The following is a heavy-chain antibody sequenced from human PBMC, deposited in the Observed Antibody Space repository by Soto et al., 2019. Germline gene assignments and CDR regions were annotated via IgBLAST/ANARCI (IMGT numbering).Heavy chain of an antibody. J-gene: IGHJ3*01. CDR1: GFTFSPFW. CDR2: IGIGSSTK. CDR3: ARDQLYYNDISGRPLNAFDV. D-gene: IGHD3-22*01. Sequence: GGSLRLSCAASGFTFSPFWMHWVRQAPGKGLEWVSYIGIGSSTKYYADSVKGRFTISRDNAKNSLYLQMNSLRAEDTAVYYCARDQLYYNDISGRPLNAFDVWGQGTMVT. V-gene: IGHV3-48*01.